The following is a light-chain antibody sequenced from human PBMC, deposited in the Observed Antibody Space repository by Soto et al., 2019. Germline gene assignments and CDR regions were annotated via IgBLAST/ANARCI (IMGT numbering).Light chain of an antibody. CDR3: HQYGSSPRT. CDR2: GAS. V-gene: IGKV3-20*01. J-gene: IGKJ1*01. Sequence: EIVLTQFPGTLSLSPGERASLSCRASQYVSSSSLAWYQQKPGQAPRLLIYGASSRATGIPDRFSGSESGTEFTLTITRLEPEDFAVYYCHQYGSSPRTFGQGTKVEIK. CDR1: QYVSSSS.